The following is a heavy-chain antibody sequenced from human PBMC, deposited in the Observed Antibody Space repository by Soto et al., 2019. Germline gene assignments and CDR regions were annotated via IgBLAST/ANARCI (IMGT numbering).Heavy chain of an antibody. CDR2: LSFDGHNE. CDR1: GFTFRSYG. CDR3: AKTMLPVAMGQAFDI. V-gene: IGHV3-30*18. D-gene: IGHD3-16*01. J-gene: IGHJ3*02. Sequence: QVQLVESGGGVVQPGRSLRLSCAASGFTFRSYGMYWVRQAPGKGPEWVAVLSFDGHNEYYADSVKGRFTISRDNSNNTQFLQMNSLRAEDTAVYYCAKTMLPVAMGQAFDIWGQGTMVTVSS.